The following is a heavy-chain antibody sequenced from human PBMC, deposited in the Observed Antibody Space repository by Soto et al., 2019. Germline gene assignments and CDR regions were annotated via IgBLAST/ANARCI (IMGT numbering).Heavy chain of an antibody. Sequence: GGSLRLSCAASGFTFSNAWMNWVRQAPGKGLEWVGRIKSKTDGGTTDYAAPVKGRFTISRDDSKNTLYLQMNSLKTEDTAVYYCTTEGAYCGGDCYNQPSVDYYYGMDVWGQGTTVTVSS. CDR3: TTEGAYCGGDCYNQPSVDYYYGMDV. J-gene: IGHJ6*02. V-gene: IGHV3-15*07. CDR2: IKSKTDGGTT. D-gene: IGHD2-21*02. CDR1: GFTFSNAW.